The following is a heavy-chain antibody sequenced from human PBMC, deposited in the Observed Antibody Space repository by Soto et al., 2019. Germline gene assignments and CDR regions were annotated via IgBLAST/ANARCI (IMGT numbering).Heavy chain of an antibody. CDR3: ARGYGSSPNMELRFGMHV. CDR1: GYILTGYS. V-gene: IGHV1-2*02. Sequence: QVYLVQSGAEVRRPGASVKVSCTAFGYILTGYSLHWVRQAPGQGLEWMGWIDPNSGATNSAERFHDRVSMTRDTSISAAYLELSSLRSDDTAVYYCARGYGSSPNMELRFGMHVWGQGTTISVSS. D-gene: IGHD5-18*01. CDR2: IDPNSGAT. J-gene: IGHJ6*02.